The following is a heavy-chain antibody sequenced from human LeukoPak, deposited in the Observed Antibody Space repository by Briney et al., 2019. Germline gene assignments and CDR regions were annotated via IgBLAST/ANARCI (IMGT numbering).Heavy chain of an antibody. J-gene: IGHJ6*02. CDR1: GGSISYYY. V-gene: IGHV4-59*01. CDR2: IYYSGTT. Sequence: SETLSLTCTVSGGSISYYYWSWIRQSPGKGLDWIGYIYYSGTTNYNPSLKSRVTISVDTSKNQISLQLRSVTAADTAVYYCAREDPQTTVPEGMDVWGQGTTVTVSS. D-gene: IGHD4-17*01. CDR3: AREDPQTTVPEGMDV.